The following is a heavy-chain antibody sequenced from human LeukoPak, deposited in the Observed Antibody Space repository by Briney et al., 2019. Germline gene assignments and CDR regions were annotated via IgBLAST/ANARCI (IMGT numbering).Heavy chain of an antibody. J-gene: IGHJ4*02. CDR1: GGSFSGYY. Sequence: PSETLSLTCAVYGGSFSGYYWSWIRQPPGKGLEWIGEINHSGSTNYNPSLKSRVTISVDTSKNQFSLKLSSVTAADAAVYYCALDSEDFDYWGQGTLVTVSS. D-gene: IGHD1-26*01. V-gene: IGHV4-34*01. CDR3: ALDSEDFDY. CDR2: INHSGST.